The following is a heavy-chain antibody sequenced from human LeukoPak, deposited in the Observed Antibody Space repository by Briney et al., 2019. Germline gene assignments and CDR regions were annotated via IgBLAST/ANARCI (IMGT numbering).Heavy chain of an antibody. CDR2: IYPGDSDT. D-gene: IGHD5-18*01. V-gene: IGHV5-51*01. CDR1: GYSFSSHW. J-gene: IGHJ4*02. CDR3: ARQRERGYSYVD. Sequence: GESLKISCKGFGYSFSSHWIAWVRQMPGKGLEWMGMIYPGDSDTRYSPSFRGQVTISGDKSISTAYLQWSSLKASDTAMYYCARQRERGYSYVDWGQGTLVTVSS.